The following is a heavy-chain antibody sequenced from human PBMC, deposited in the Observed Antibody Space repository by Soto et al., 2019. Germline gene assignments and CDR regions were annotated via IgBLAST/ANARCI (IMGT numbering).Heavy chain of an antibody. CDR3: ARVNTTLVDHFDC. D-gene: IGHD5-18*01. J-gene: IGHJ4*02. CDR2: MHRGGTT. CDR1: GFSVSATS. V-gene: IGHV3-53*01. Sequence: LRLSCVVSGFSVSATSIFWVRQATGKGLEWVSLMHRGGTTDNADSVKGRFTTSRDKSKNTLYLHMNGLRVEDTAVYYCARVNTTLVDHFDCWGQGTLVTVSS.